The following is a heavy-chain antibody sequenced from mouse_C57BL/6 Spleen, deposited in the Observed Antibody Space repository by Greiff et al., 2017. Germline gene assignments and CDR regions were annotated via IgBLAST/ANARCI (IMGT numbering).Heavy chain of an antibody. Sequence: EVQLQQSGAELVRPGASVKLSCTASGFNIKDYYMHWVKQRPEQGLEWIGRIDPEDGDTEYAPKFQGKATMTADTSSNTAYLQLSSLTSEDTAVYYCTTPNYCGSSPWYFDVWGTGTTVTVSS. CDR2: IDPEDGDT. V-gene: IGHV14-1*01. D-gene: IGHD1-1*01. J-gene: IGHJ1*03. CDR1: GFNIKDYY. CDR3: TTPNYCGSSPWYFDV.